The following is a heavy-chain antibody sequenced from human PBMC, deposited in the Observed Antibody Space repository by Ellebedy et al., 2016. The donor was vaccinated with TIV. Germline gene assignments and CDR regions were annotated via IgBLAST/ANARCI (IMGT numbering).Heavy chain of an antibody. CDR3: ARDLGSGWYYCIDY. Sequence: GGSLRLXXAASGFTFSSYWMHWVRQAPGKGLEWVAVISYDGSNKYYADSVKGRFTISRDNSKNTLYLQMNSLRAEDTAVYYCARDLGSGWYYCIDYWGQGTLVTVSS. D-gene: IGHD6-19*01. J-gene: IGHJ4*02. CDR1: GFTFSSYW. CDR2: ISYDGSNK. V-gene: IGHV3-30-3*01.